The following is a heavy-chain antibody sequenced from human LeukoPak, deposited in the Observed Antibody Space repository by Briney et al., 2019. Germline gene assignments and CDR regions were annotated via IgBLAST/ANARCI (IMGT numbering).Heavy chain of an antibody. CDR3: ARANSFDSSGYYFDY. D-gene: IGHD3-22*01. CDR2: IRSTTSRGTT. V-gene: IGHV3-49*03. J-gene: IGHJ4*02. Sequence: GGSLRLSCTASGFTFGNYALSWFRQAPGKGLEWVAFIRSTTSRGTTEYAASVKGRFAISRDDSKSIAYLQMSSLNTEDTAVYYCARANSFDSSGYYFDYWGQGTLVTVSS. CDR1: GFTFGNYA.